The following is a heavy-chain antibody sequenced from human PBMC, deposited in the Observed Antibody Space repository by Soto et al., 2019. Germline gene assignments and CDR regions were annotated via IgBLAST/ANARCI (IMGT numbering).Heavy chain of an antibody. J-gene: IGHJ3*02. D-gene: IGHD1-26*01. Sequence: QVQLVQSGAEVKKPGSSVKVSCKASGGTLISNAISWVRQAPGQGLEWMGGIIPILGSAKYAQKFQDRVTITADESTSTTYMELNSLSSEDAAVYYCASRERVDAFDIWGQGTMVTVSS. CDR2: IIPILGSA. CDR3: ASRERVDAFDI. CDR1: GGTLISNA. V-gene: IGHV1-69*01.